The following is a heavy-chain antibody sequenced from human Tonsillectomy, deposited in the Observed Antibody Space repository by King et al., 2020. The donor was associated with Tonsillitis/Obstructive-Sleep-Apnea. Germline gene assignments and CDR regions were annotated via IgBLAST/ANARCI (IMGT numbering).Heavy chain of an antibody. V-gene: IGHV3-53*01. CDR3: ARDNSYCSSTRCYSRSDYYYMDV. CDR2: IYSGGST. CDR1: GFTVSSNY. D-gene: IGHD2-2*01. J-gene: IGHJ6*03. Sequence: VQLVESGGGLIQPGGSLRLSCAASGFTVSSNYMSWVRQAPGKGLVWVSVIYSGGSTYYADSVKGRFTISRANSKNTRYLQMNSLRAEDTAVYYCARDNSYCSSTRCYSRSDYYYMDVWGKGTTVTVSS.